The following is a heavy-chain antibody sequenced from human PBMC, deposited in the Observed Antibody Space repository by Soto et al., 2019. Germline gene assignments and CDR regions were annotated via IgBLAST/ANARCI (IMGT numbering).Heavy chain of an antibody. Sequence: GSLRLSCTAPRFTFGSYWMHWVRQAPGKGRVWVSDINVDGTETWYADSVKGRFTISRENGKKPLYLPMTGLRVDDTGVYYCARDKEVLLTNYGMAAWGQGTTVTVSS. CDR3: ARDKEVLLTNYGMAA. V-gene: IGHV3-74*01. CDR1: RFTFGSYW. J-gene: IGHJ6*02. CDR2: INVDGTET.